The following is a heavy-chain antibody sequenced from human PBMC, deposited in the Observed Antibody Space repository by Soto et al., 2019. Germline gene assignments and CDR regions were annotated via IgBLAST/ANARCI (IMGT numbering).Heavy chain of an antibody. D-gene: IGHD3-10*01. CDR2: INHSGST. CDR1: SGSFSDYS. V-gene: IGHV4-34*01. J-gene: IGHJ6*04. CDR3: ARGRRFTSGTYRAPYNSGLDV. Sequence: SETLSLTCAVYSGSFSDYSCNWIRQPPGKGLEWIGEINHSGSTNYNPSLKSRVTMSIYAPRKQFSLMLSSVTAADMAVYYCARGRRFTSGTYRAPYNSGLDVWGEGTTVTGSS.